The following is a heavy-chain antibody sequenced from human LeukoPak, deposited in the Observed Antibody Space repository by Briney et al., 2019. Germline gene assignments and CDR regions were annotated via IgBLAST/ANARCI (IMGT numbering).Heavy chain of an antibody. Sequence: KLQGRVTMTTDTSTSTAYMELRSLRSDDTAVYYCAREIFGPPFDYWGQGTLVTVSS. J-gene: IGHJ4*02. CDR3: AREIFGPPFDY. D-gene: IGHD3/OR15-3a*01. V-gene: IGHV1-18*01.